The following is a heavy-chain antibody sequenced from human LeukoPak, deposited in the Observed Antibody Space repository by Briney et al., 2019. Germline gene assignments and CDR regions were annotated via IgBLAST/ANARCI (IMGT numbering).Heavy chain of an antibody. CDR2: INSDGSST. V-gene: IGHV3-74*01. D-gene: IGHD3-22*01. Sequence: PGGSLRLSCAASGFTFSSYWMHWVRQAPGKGLVWVSRINSDGSSTSYADSVKGRFTISRDNAKNSLYLQMNSLRAEDMALYYCAKDNYYDSSGYFDYWGRGTLVTVSS. CDR1: GFTFSSYW. CDR3: AKDNYYDSSGYFDY. J-gene: IGHJ4*02.